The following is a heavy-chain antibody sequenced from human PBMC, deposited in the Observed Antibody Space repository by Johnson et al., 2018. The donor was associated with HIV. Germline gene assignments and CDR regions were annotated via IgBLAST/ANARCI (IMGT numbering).Heavy chain of an antibody. J-gene: IGHJ3*02. D-gene: IGHD1-26*01. V-gene: IGHV3-30*04. CDR1: GFTFSSFA. CDR3: ARGREGGTYQGGAFDI. Sequence: QVQLVESGGGVVRPGGSLRLSCEGSGFTFSSFAIHWVRQAPGKGLEWVALISYDGSNKYYADSVKGRFTISRDNSKNTLYLQMNSLRAEDRSVYYCARGREGGTYQGGAFDIWGQGTMVTVSS. CDR2: ISYDGSNK.